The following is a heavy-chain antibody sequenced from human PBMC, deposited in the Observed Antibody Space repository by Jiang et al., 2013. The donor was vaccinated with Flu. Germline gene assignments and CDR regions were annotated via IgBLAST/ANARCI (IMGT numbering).Heavy chain of an antibody. D-gene: IGHD1-14*01. CDR2: IFPSGGNT. CDR1: GYTFTSYY. CDR3: AREPPDKRYFDY. Sequence: SGAEVKKPGASVKVSCKASGYTFTSYYIHWMRQAPGQGLEWMGIIFPSGGNTLYAQKFQGRVTMTRDTSTSTVYMDLASLRSEDTAVYYCAREPPDKRYFDYWGQGTLVTVSS. J-gene: IGHJ4*02. V-gene: IGHV1-46*01.